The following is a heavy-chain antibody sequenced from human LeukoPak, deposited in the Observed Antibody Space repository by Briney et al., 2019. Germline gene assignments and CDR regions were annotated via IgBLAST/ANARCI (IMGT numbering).Heavy chain of an antibody. CDR3: AKANYDSSGYPNLYFDH. Sequence: GGTLRLSCAASGFTFSSYGMSWVRQAPGEGLEWVSAISGSGGSTYYADSVKGRFTISRDNSKNTLYLQMNSLRAEDTAVYYCAKANYDSSGYPNLYFDHWGQGTLVTVSS. D-gene: IGHD3-22*01. J-gene: IGHJ4*02. CDR1: GFTFSSYG. CDR2: ISGSGGST. V-gene: IGHV3-23*01.